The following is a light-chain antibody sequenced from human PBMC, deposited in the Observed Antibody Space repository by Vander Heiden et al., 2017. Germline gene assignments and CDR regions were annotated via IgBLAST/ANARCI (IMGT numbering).Light chain of an antibody. CDR3: SSHAGSNNYA. CDR2: EDT. J-gene: IGLJ1*01. CDR1: TSDVVAYNY. Sequence: QSALTPPPSASGSPGHSVTVSCTGTTSDVVAYNYVSWYQQHPGKAPKLIIYEDTKRPSGVPDRFSASKSGDTASLTVSGLQAEDEADYYCSSHAGSNNYAFGTGTKVTVL. V-gene: IGLV2-8*01.